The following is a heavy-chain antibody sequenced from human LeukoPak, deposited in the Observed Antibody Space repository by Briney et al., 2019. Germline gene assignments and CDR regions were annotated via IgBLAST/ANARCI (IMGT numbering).Heavy chain of an antibody. CDR1: GGSISSYY. CDR2: IYYSGST. J-gene: IGHJ1*01. D-gene: IGHD1-26*01. CDR3: ARASLGSGNLQH. V-gene: IGHV4-59*01. Sequence: SETLSLTCTVSGGSISSYYWSWIRQPPGKGLEWIGYIYYSGSTNYNPSLKSRVTISVDTSKNQFSLKLSSVTAADTAVYYCARASLGSGNLQHWGQGTLVTVSS.